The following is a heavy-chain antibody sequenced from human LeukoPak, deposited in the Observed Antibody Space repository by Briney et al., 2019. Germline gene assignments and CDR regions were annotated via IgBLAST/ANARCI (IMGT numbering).Heavy chain of an antibody. Sequence: ASVKVSCKVSGYTLTEFSMHWGRQAPGKGLGWMGGFDPEDGETIYAQKFQGRVTMTEDTSTDTAYMELSSLRSEDTAVYYCATGQYCSSTSCYSAFYYGMDVRGKGTTVTVSS. J-gene: IGHJ6*04. CDR2: FDPEDGET. CDR1: GYTLTEFS. V-gene: IGHV1-24*01. D-gene: IGHD2-2*01. CDR3: ATGQYCSSTSCYSAFYYGMDV.